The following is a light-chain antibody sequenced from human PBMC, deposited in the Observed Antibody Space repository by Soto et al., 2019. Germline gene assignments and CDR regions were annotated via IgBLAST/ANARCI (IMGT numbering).Light chain of an antibody. CDR2: GAS. J-gene: IGKJ1*01. CDR1: QNVSSNY. CDR3: QQYSSWSLT. Sequence: EVVVTQYPGTLSLSPGERATLSCRASQNVSSNYLCWYQKQPGQAPRLIIYGASSRATGIPDRFSGSGGGTDFTLTISRLEPEGFAVYFCQQYSSWSLTFGDWVKGEIK. V-gene: IGKV3-20*01.